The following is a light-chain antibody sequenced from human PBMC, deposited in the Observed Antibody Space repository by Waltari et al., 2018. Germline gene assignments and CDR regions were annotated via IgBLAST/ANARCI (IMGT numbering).Light chain of an antibody. Sequence: SYILTQPPSVSAAPGQTAKITCAGKHIDSKSVHWYQQKPGQAPLLVVYDDSDRPAGIPERLSGTSSGNRATLTISRVEAGDEADYYCHVWDSNSDHIFGGGTKLTVL. CDR3: HVWDSNSDHI. V-gene: IGLV3-21*02. J-gene: IGLJ2*01. CDR2: DDS. CDR1: HIDSKS.